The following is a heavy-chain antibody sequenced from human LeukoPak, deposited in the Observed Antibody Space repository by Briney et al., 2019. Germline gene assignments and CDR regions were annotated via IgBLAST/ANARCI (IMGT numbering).Heavy chain of an antibody. CDR3: AKDARRTSGWYFFDY. Sequence: GGSLRLSCAASGFAFSSQAMGWVRPAPGKGLEWVSVISDSGSITYYADSVKGRFTISRDTSKNTLFLQMNSLRAEDTAVYYCAKDARRTSGWYFFDYWGRGTLVSVSS. D-gene: IGHD6-19*01. CDR1: GFAFSSQA. J-gene: IGHJ4*02. V-gene: IGHV3-23*01. CDR2: ISDSGSIT.